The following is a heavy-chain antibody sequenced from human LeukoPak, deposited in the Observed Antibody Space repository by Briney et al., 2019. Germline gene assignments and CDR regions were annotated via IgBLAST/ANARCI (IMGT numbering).Heavy chain of an antibody. CDR2: ISSSSSDI. V-gene: IGHV3-21*01. D-gene: IGHD2-8*02. CDR1: GFTFSSYS. CDR3: ARGWRGVAPNWFDP. Sequence: GGSLRLSCAASGFTFSSYSMNWVRQAPGKGLEWVSSISSSSSDIYYADSVKGRFTISRDNAKNSLYLQMNSLRAEDTAVYYCARGWRGVAPNWFDPWGQGTLVTVSS. J-gene: IGHJ5*02.